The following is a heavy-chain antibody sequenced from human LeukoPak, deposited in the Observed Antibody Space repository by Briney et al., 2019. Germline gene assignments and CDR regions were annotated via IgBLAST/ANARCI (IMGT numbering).Heavy chain of an antibody. CDR2: ISGSGGST. J-gene: IGHJ6*02. Sequence: GGSLRLSCAASGFTFSSYAMSWVRQAPGKGLEWVSAISGSGGSTYYADSVKGRFTISRDNSKNTLYLQMNSLRAEDTAVYYCAKSHGGYSYGYYYYGMDVWGQGTTVTVSS. CDR3: AKSHGGYSYGYYYYGMDV. CDR1: GFTFSSYA. D-gene: IGHD5-18*01. V-gene: IGHV3-23*01.